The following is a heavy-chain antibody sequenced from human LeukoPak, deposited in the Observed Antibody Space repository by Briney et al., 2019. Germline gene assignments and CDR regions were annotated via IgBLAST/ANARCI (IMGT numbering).Heavy chain of an antibody. CDR1: GYTFTGYY. D-gene: IGHD6-19*01. J-gene: IGHJ4*02. V-gene: IGHV1-2*02. Sequence: ASVKVSCKASGYTFTGYYMHWVRQAPGQGLEWMGWINPNSGGTNYAQKFQGRVTMTRDTSIGTAYMELSRLRSDDTAVYYCARVYETPDIAVAGGGYYFDYWGQGTLVTVSS. CDR2: INPNSGGT. CDR3: ARVYETPDIAVAGGGYYFDY.